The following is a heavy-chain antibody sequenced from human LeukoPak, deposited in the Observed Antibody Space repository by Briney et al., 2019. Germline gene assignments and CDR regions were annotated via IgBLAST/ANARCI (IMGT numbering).Heavy chain of an antibody. V-gene: IGHV3-21*01. CDR3: AREGIAGPKDV. CDR1: GFIFSSYS. Sequence: GGSLILSCAASGFIFSSYSMNWVRQAPGKGLEWVSSITSSSNYIYYADSVKGRFTISRDNAKGSLYLQMNSLIVEDTAVYYCAREGIAGPKDVWGKGTTVTVSS. CDR2: ITSSSNYI. D-gene: IGHD6-13*01. J-gene: IGHJ6*04.